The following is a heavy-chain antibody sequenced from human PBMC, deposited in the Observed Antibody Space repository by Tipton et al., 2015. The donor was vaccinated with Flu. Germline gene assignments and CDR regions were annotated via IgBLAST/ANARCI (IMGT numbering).Heavy chain of an antibody. D-gene: IGHD5-24*01. Sequence: TLSLTCAVYGWSFSGYYWSWIRQPPGKGLEWIGEINHSGSTNYNPSLKSRVTISVDTSKNQFSLKLSSVTAADTAVYYCARPMGRDGHDGFDPWGQGTLVTVSS. CDR1: GWSFSGYY. CDR3: ARPMGRDGHDGFDP. CDR2: INHSGST. J-gene: IGHJ5*02. V-gene: IGHV4-34*01.